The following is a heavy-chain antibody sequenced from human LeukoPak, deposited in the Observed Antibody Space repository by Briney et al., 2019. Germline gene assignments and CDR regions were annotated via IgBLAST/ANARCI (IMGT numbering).Heavy chain of an antibody. V-gene: IGHV1-69*13. Sequence: SVKVSCKASGGTLSSYAISWVRQAPGQGLEWMGGIIPIFGTANYAQKFQGRVTITADESTSTAYMELSSLRSEDTAVYYCATTPWQQLVSTPYGMDVWGQGTAVTVSS. J-gene: IGHJ6*02. D-gene: IGHD6-13*01. CDR1: GGTLSSYA. CDR3: ATTPWQQLVSTPYGMDV. CDR2: IIPIFGTA.